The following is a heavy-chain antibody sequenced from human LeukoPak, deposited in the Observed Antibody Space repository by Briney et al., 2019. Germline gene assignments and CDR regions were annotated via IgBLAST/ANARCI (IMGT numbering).Heavy chain of an antibody. J-gene: IGHJ4*02. CDR1: GFTFSSYS. CDR2: ISSSSSYI. CDR3: ARAGGLRYFDWLPSDY. Sequence: PGGSLRLSCAASGFTFSSYSMNWVRQAPGKGLEWVSSISSSSSYIYYADSVKGRFTISRDNAKNSLYLQMNSLRAEDTAVYYCARAGGLRYFDWLPSDYWGQGTLVTVSS. D-gene: IGHD3-9*01. V-gene: IGHV3-21*01.